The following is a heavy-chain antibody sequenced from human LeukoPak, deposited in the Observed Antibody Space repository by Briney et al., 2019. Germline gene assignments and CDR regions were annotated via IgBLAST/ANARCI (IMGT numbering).Heavy chain of an antibody. Sequence: PSETLSLTCTVSGDSISSSSWGWIRQPAGKGLEWIGRIHTSGTTYHSPSLKSRVTMSVDTSTNQFSLKLTSVTAADTAMYYCARVRLGRGLDYWGQGTLVTVSS. D-gene: IGHD6-19*01. CDR3: ARVRLGRGLDY. J-gene: IGHJ4*02. V-gene: IGHV4-4*07. CDR2: IHTSGTT. CDR1: GDSISSSS.